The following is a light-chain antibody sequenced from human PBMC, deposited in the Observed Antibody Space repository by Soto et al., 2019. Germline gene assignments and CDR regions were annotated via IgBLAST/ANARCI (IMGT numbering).Light chain of an antibody. CDR1: SSDGGGYNY. CDR2: EVS. J-gene: IGLJ1*01. CDR3: SSYTSSSTPYV. V-gene: IGLV2-14*01. Sequence: QSALTQPASVSGSPGQSITISCTGTSSDGGGYNYVSWYQQHPGKAPKLMIYEVSNRPSGVSNRFSGSKSGNTASLTISGLHAEDEADYYCSSYTSSSTPYVFGTGTKLTVL.